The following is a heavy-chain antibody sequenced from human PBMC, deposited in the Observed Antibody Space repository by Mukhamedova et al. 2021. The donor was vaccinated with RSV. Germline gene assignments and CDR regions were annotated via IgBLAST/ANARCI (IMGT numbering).Heavy chain of an antibody. V-gene: IGHV3-30*09. D-gene: IGHD1-14*01. J-gene: IGHJ6*01. CDR2: ISFDGSNK. Sequence: TFCTYAMHWVRQARQAPGKGLEWVAVISFDGSNKYYADSVKGRFAISRDNSKNTLYLQMNSLRAEDTAVYYCARGEPRGYSYYGM. CDR1: TFCTYA. CDR3: ARGEPRGYSYYGM.